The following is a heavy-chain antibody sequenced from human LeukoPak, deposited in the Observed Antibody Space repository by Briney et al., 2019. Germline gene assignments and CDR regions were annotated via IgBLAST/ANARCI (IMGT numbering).Heavy chain of an antibody. V-gene: IGHV1-2*02. D-gene: IGHD2-2*01. Sequence: ASVKVSCKASGCTFTGYYMHWVRQAPGQGLEWMGWINPNSGGTNYAQKFQGRVTMTRDMSISTAYMELSRLRSDDTAVYYCARVPAAILSWFDPWGQGTLVTVSS. CDR2: INPNSGGT. CDR1: GCTFTGYY. CDR3: ARVPAAILSWFDP. J-gene: IGHJ5*02.